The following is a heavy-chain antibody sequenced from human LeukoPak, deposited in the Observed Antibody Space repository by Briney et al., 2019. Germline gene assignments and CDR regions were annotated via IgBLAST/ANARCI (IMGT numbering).Heavy chain of an antibody. CDR3: ARGFSDVPYSSGWLSWFHL. D-gene: IGHD6-19*01. CDR1: GGSFSGYY. CDR2: INHGGST. Sequence: SETLSLTCAVYGGSFSGYYWGWIRQPPGKGLKWIGKINHGGSTNYNPSLKSRVTISVDTSKNQFSLKLSSVTAADTAVYYCARGFSDVPYSSGWLSWFHLWGQGTLVTVSS. J-gene: IGHJ5*02. V-gene: IGHV4-34*01.